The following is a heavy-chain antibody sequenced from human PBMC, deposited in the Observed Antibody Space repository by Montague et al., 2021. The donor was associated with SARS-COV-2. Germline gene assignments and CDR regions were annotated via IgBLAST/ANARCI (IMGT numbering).Heavy chain of an antibody. V-gene: IGHV4-34*01. CDR3: ARGRTVTTFYYYYGMDV. CDR1: GGSFSGYY. D-gene: IGHD4-17*01. Sequence: SETLSLTCAVYGGSFSGYYWSWIRQPPGKGLEWIGEINHSGSTNYNPSLKSRVTISVDTSKNQFSLKLSSVTAAGTAVYYCARGRTVTTFYYYYGMDVWGQGVTVTVSS. CDR2: INHSGST. J-gene: IGHJ6*02.